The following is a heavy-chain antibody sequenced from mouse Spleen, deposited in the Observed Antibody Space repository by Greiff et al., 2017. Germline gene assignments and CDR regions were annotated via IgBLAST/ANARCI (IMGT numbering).Heavy chain of an antibody. Sequence: EVQLQQSGTVLARPGASVKMSCKTSGYTFTSYWMHWVKQRPGQGLEWIGAIYPGNSDTSYNQKFKGKAKLTAVTSASTAYMELSSLTNEDSAVYYCTRSNSYYYGSSPWYFDVWGAGTTVTVSS. D-gene: IGHD1-1*01. CDR2: IYPGNSDT. CDR3: TRSNSYYYGSSPWYFDV. CDR1: GYTFTSYW. V-gene: IGHV1-5*01. J-gene: IGHJ1*01.